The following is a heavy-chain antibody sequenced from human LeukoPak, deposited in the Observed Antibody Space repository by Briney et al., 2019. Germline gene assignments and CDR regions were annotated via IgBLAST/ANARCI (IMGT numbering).Heavy chain of an antibody. CDR2: IYYSGST. V-gene: IGHV4-39*02. Sequence: SETLSLTCTVSGGSISSSSYYWGWIRQPPGKGLEWIGSIYYSGSTYYNPSLKSRVTISVDTSKNHFSLKLSSVTAADTAVYYCARIQAPYYDFWSGYYENYMDVWGKGTTVTVSS. CDR1: GGSISSSSYY. D-gene: IGHD3-3*01. CDR3: ARIQAPYYDFWSGYYENYMDV. J-gene: IGHJ6*03.